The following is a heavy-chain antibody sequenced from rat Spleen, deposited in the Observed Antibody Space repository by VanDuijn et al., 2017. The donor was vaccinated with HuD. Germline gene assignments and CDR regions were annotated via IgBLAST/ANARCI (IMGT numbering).Heavy chain of an antibody. V-gene: IGHV5-29*01. Sequence: EVQLVESGGGLVQPGRSLKLSCAASGFTFNNYGMAWVRQAPTKGLEWVAAISYDGISTYYRDSVKGRFTISRDNAKSTLYLQMDSLRSEDTATYYCARRGYGSYYFDYWGQGVMVTVSS. J-gene: IGHJ2*01. CDR1: GFTFNNYG. CDR2: ISYDGIST. D-gene: IGHD1-3*01. CDR3: ARRGYGSYYFDY.